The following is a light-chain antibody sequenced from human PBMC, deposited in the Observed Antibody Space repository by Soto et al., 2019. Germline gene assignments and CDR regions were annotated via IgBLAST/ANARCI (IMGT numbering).Light chain of an antibody. CDR1: QSVFNY. J-gene: IGKJ1*01. V-gene: IGKV3-11*01. CDR3: QHRSKWPGT. CDR2: DVS. Sequence: EVVLTQSPATLSLSPGERATLSCRASQSVFNYLAWYQQKPGQAPRLLIYDVSERATGIPASFSGSGSGTDFPLPISSLEPEDFAVYYCQHRSKWPGTFGQGTKVEIK.